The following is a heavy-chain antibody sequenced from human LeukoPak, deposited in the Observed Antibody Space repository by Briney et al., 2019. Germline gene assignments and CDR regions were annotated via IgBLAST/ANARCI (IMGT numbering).Heavy chain of an antibody. Sequence: PGGSLRLSCVASGFDMRHYYMSWVRQAPGKGLEWVADIRSDGTNIYNVDSVRGRLTISRDNAKSSLFLQMNSLKDEDTAVYYCARDGSRRDFSLDYWGQGTLVTVSS. D-gene: IGHD3-10*01. V-gene: IGHV3-7*04. CDR3: ARDGSRRDFSLDY. CDR2: IRSDGTNI. CDR1: GFDMRHYY. J-gene: IGHJ4*02.